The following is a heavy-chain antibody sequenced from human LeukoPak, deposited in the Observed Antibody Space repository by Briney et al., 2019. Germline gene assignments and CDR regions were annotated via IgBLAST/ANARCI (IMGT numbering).Heavy chain of an antibody. J-gene: IGHJ4*02. V-gene: IGHV4-38-2*01. CDR1: GYSIRSGYY. CDR3: ARCGSGSSRNDY. D-gene: IGHD1-26*01. CDR2: IDDSGST. Sequence: SETLSLTCAVSGYSIRSGYYWGWTGRPPGKGRGGIGKIDDSGSTYYNPSLKTRVTISVDTSKNQFSLKLSSVTAADTAVYYCARCGSGSSRNDYWGQGTLVTVSS.